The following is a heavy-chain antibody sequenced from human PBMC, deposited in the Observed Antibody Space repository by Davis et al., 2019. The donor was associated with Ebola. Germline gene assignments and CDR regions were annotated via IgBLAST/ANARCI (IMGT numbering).Heavy chain of an antibody. CDR2: INPNSGGT. Sequence: AASVTVSCKASGYTFTGYYMHWVRQAPGQGLEWMGRINPNSGGTNYARKFQGRVTMTRDTSISTAYMELSSLRSDDSAIYYCARGLDGSDWWGQGTLVTVSS. J-gene: IGHJ4*02. D-gene: IGHD5-24*01. V-gene: IGHV1-2*06. CDR1: GYTFTGYY. CDR3: ARGLDGSDW.